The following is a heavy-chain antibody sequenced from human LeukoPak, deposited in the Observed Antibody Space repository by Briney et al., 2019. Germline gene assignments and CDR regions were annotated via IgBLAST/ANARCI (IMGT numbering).Heavy chain of an antibody. CDR1: GGSFSGYY. J-gene: IGHJ4*02. D-gene: IGHD5-12*01. CDR3: GRRRSGPRDKPFDY. CDR2: INHSGST. Sequence: SETLSLTCAVYGGSFSGYYWSWIRQPPGKGLEWIGEINHSGSTNYNPSLKSRVTISVDTSKNQFSLKLSSVTAADTAVYYCGRRRSGPRDKPFDYWGQGTLVTVSS. V-gene: IGHV4-34*01.